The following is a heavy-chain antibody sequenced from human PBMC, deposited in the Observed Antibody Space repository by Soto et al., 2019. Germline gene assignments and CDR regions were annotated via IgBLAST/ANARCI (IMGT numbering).Heavy chain of an antibody. CDR1: GGSISSGGFY. D-gene: IGHD3-22*01. J-gene: IGHJ4*02. CDR3: ARESPNYYSDRSGYFDS. V-gene: IGHV4-31*03. CDR2: IYNSGST. Sequence: PSETLSLTCIVSGGSISSGGFYWSWLRQRPGKGLEWIGHIYNSGSTFYNPSFKIRLMMSVDTSKKQFSLKLTSVTAEDTAVYFCARESPNYYSDRSGYFDSWGRGILVTVSS.